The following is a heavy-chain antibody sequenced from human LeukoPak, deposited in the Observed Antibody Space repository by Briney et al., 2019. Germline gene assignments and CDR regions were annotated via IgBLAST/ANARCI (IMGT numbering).Heavy chain of an antibody. D-gene: IGHD5-18*01. Sequence: SETLSLTCTVSGGSISSSSYYWGWIRQPPGKGLEWIGSIYYSGSTYHNPSLKSRVTISVDTSKNQFSLKLSSVTAADTAVYYCARPPTGGYSYGSPFDYWGQGTLVTVSS. CDR1: GGSISSSSYY. CDR3: ARPPTGGYSYGSPFDY. CDR2: IYYSGST. V-gene: IGHV4-39*01. J-gene: IGHJ4*02.